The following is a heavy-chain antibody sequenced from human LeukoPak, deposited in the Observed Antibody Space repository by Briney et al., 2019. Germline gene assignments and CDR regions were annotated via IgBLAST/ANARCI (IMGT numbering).Heavy chain of an antibody. J-gene: IGHJ4*02. CDR1: GYTFTSDD. V-gene: IGHV1-8*01. CDR3: ARVSNGDYDFDY. CDR2: MNPNSGNT. D-gene: IGHD4-17*01. Sequence: GASVKVSCKASGYTFTSDDINWVRQATGQWLELMGWMNPNSGNTGYAQKFQGRVSMTRNTSISTAYMELSSLRSEDTAVYYCARVSNGDYDFDYWGQGTLVTVSS.